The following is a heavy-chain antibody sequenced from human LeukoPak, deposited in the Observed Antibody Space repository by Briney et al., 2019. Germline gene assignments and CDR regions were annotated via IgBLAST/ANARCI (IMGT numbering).Heavy chain of an antibody. CDR2: INPNSGGT. V-gene: IGHV1-2*02. CDR3: ARVCGERNTVTTPLGDAFDI. Sequence: ASVKVSCKASGYTFTGYSMHWVRQAPGQGLEWMGWINPNSGGTSYAQKFQGRVTMTRDTSISTAYMELSRLRSDDTAVYYCARVCGERNTVTTPLGDAFDIWGQGTMVTVSS. D-gene: IGHD4-17*01. CDR1: GYTFTGYS. J-gene: IGHJ3*02.